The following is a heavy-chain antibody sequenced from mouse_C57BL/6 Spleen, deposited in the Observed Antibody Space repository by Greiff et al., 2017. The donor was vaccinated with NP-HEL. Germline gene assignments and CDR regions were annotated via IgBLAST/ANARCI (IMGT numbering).Heavy chain of an antibody. CDR3: ARYTGYFDY. CDR1: GFTFTDYY. J-gene: IGHJ2*01. Sequence: EVQLVESGGGLVQPGGSLSLSCAASGFTFTDYYMSWVRQPPGKALEWLGFIRNKANGYTTEYSASVKGRFTISRDNSQSILYLQMNALGAEDSATYYCARYTGYFDYWGQGTTLTVSS. CDR2: IRNKANGYTT. V-gene: IGHV7-3*01.